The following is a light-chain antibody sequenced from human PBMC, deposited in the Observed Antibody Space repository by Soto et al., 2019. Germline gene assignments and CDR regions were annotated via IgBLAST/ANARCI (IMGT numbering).Light chain of an antibody. V-gene: IGKV3-11*01. J-gene: IGKJ5*01. CDR3: PQRSNWPPIT. CDR1: QSVSSY. CDR2: DAS. Sequence: EIVLTQSPATLSLSPGERATLSCRASQSVSSYLAWYQQKPGQAPRLLIYDASNRATGIPARFSGSGSGTDFTLTISSLEPEEFAVYYCPQRSNWPPITFGQGTRLEIK.